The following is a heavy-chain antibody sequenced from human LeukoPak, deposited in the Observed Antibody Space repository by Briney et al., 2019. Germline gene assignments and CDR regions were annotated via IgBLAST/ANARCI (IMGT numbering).Heavy chain of an antibody. Sequence: GGSLRLSCAASGFTFSSYWMHWVRQAPGKGLVWVSRINSDGSSTSYADSVKGRFTISRDNAKNTLYLQMNSLRVEDTAVYYCARGLYCSGGSCLPGNWGQGTLVTVSS. V-gene: IGHV3-74*01. CDR1: GFTFSSYW. CDR3: ARGLYCSGGSCLPGN. CDR2: INSDGSST. J-gene: IGHJ4*02. D-gene: IGHD2-15*01.